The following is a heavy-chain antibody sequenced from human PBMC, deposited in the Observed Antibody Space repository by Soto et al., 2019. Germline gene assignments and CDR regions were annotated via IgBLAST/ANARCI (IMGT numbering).Heavy chain of an antibody. CDR1: GGTFSSYA. Sequence: GASVKVSCKASGGTFSSYAISWVRQAPGQGLEWMGGIIPNSGTANYAQKFQGRVTMTRNESISTAYMELSSLRSEDTAVYYCARVHWYYDFWSGYGVLYYYYMDVWGKGTTVTVSS. CDR2: IIPNSGTA. J-gene: IGHJ6*03. D-gene: IGHD3-3*01. CDR3: ARVHWYYDFWSGYGVLYYYYMDV. V-gene: IGHV1-69*05.